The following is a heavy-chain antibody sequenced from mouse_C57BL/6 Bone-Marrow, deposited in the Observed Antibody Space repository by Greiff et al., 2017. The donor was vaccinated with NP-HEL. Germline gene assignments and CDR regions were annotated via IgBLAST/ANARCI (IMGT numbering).Heavy chain of an antibody. Sequence: VKLQESGAELVKPGASVKLSCKASGYTFTEYTIHWVKQRSGQGLEWIGWFYPGSGSIKYNEKFKDKATLTADKSSSTGYMELSRLTSEDSAVYFCARHEDRYYYGSSYGYWGQGTTLTVSS. CDR2: FYPGSGSI. J-gene: IGHJ2*01. CDR1: GYTFTEYT. D-gene: IGHD1-1*01. CDR3: ARHEDRYYYGSSYGY. V-gene: IGHV1-62-2*01.